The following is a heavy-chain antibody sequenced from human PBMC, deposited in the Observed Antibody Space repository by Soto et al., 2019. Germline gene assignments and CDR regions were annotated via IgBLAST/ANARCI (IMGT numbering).Heavy chain of an antibody. Sequence: EVQLVESGGGLVKPGGSLRLSCAASGFTFSSYSMNWVRQAPGKGLEWVSSISSSSRYIYYADSVKGRFTISRDNAKNSLYLQMNSLRAEDTAVYYCARDLVVVAADSDAFDIWGQGTMVTVSS. CDR1: GFTFSSYS. V-gene: IGHV3-21*01. J-gene: IGHJ3*02. D-gene: IGHD2-15*01. CDR2: ISSSSRYI. CDR3: ARDLVVVAADSDAFDI.